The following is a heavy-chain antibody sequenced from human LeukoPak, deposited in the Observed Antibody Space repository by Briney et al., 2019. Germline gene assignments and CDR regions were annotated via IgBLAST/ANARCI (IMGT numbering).Heavy chain of an antibody. Sequence: SVKVSCKASGGTFSSYAISWVRQAPGQGLEWMGRIIPILGIANYAQKFQGRVTITADKSTSTAYMELSSLRSEDTAVYYCARVASGFWVDYWGQGTLVTVSS. CDR3: ARVASGFWVDY. J-gene: IGHJ4*02. D-gene: IGHD2-2*03. CDR2: IIPILGIA. V-gene: IGHV1-69*04. CDR1: GGTFSSYA.